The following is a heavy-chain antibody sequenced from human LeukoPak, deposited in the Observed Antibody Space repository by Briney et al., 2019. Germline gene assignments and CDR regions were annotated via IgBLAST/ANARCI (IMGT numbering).Heavy chain of an antibody. CDR1: GYTFTSYD. J-gene: IGHJ6*03. Sequence: GASVKVSCKASGYTFTSYDINWVRQATGQGLEWMGWMNPNSGNTGYAQKFQGRVTITRNTSISTAYMELSSLRSEDTAVYYCARNLYNWNLPYYMDVWGKGTTVTVSS. CDR2: MNPNSGNT. CDR3: ARNLYNWNLPYYMDV. D-gene: IGHD1-20*01. V-gene: IGHV1-8*03.